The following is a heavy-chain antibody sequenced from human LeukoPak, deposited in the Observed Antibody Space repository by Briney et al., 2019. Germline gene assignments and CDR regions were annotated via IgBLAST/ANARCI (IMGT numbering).Heavy chain of an antibody. D-gene: IGHD3-10*01. V-gene: IGHV3-23*01. J-gene: IGHJ4*02. CDR3: ANDLGAYYYASGITFAY. Sequence: PGGSLRHACAASGFIFNNYALNWVRQAPGKGLEWVSAISGSGGSTYYADSVKGRFTISRDNSKNTLYLQMNSLRVEDTAVYFCANDLGAYYYASGITFAYWGQGTLVTVSS. CDR2: ISGSGGST. CDR1: GFIFNNYA.